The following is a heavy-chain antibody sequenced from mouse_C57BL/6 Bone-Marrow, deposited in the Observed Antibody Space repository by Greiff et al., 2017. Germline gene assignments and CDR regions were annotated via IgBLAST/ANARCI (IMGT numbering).Heavy chain of an antibody. Sequence: QVQLQQSGAELVRPGASVKLSCKASGYTFTDYDINWVKQRPGQGLEWIARIYTGRGNNYYNEKVKGKATLAAEKSSSTAYMHLSSLTSEDSSVYFCARRGGTDAMDYGGQGTSVTVSS. V-gene: IGHV1-76*01. J-gene: IGHJ4*01. CDR3: ARRGGTDAMDY. D-gene: IGHD4-1*01. CDR1: GYTFTDYD. CDR2: IYTGRGNN.